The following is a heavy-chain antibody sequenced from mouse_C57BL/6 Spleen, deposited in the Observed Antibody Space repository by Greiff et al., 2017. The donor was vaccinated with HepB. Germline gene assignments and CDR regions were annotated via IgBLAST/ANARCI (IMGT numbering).Heavy chain of an antibody. Sequence: VQLQQSGPELVKPGASVKISCKASGYTFTDYYMNWVKQSHGKSLEWIGDINPNNGGTSYNQKFKGKATLTVDKSSSTAYMELRSLTSEDSAVYYCARFWGGSYWYVDVWGTGTTVTVSS. D-gene: IGHD4-1*01. CDR3: ARFWGGSYWYVDV. J-gene: IGHJ1*03. V-gene: IGHV1-26*01. CDR2: INPNNGGT. CDR1: GYTFTDYY.